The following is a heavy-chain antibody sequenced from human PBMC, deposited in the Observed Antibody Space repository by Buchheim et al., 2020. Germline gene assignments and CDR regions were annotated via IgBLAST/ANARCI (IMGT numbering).Heavy chain of an antibody. V-gene: IGHV1-46*03. CDR1: GYTFTSYD. J-gene: IGHJ4*02. D-gene: IGHD3-22*01. CDR2: INPSGGST. CDR3: ARELRDYYDSSGYRY. Sequence: QVQLVQSGAEVKKPGASVKVSCKASGYTFTSYDINWVRQATGQGLEWMGIINPSGGSTSYAQKFQGRVTMTRDTSTSTVYMELSSLRSEDTAVYYCARELRDYYDSSGYRYWGQGTL.